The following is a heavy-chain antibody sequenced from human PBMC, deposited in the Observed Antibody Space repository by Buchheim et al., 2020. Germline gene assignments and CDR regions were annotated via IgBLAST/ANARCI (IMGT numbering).Heavy chain of an antibody. CDR3: AREDFWSGYSGYFDY. Sequence: QVQLQESGPGLVKPSQTLSLTCTVSGGSISSGSYYWSWIRQPAGKGLEWIGRIYTSGSTNYNPSLKSRVTISVDTSKNQFSLKLSSVTAADTAVYYCAREDFWSGYSGYFDYWGQGTL. CDR2: IYTSGST. V-gene: IGHV4-61*02. D-gene: IGHD3-3*01. J-gene: IGHJ4*02. CDR1: GGSISSGSYY.